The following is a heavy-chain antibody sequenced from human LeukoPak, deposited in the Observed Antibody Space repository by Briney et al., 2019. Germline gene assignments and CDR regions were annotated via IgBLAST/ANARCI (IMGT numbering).Heavy chain of an antibody. Sequence: SETLSLTCTVSGGSISSSSYYWGWIRQPPGKGLEWIGSIYYSGSTYYNPSLKSRVTISVDTSKNQFSLKLSSVTAADTAVYYCARDYSSSWFGPEYYFDYWGQGTLVTVSS. J-gene: IGHJ4*02. CDR1: GGSISSSSYY. CDR3: ARDYSSSWFGPEYYFDY. CDR2: IYYSGST. V-gene: IGHV4-39*07. D-gene: IGHD6-13*01.